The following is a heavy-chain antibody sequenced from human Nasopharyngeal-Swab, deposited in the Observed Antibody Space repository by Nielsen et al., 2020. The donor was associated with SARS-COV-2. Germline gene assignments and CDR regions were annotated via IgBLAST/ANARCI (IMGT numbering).Heavy chain of an antibody. J-gene: IGHJ4*02. CDR1: GFTVSSNY. D-gene: IGHD6-13*01. CDR3: ARDAGSSWYSWDFDY. CDR2: IYSGGST. Sequence: ETLSLTCAASGFTVSSNYMSWVRQAPGKGLEWVSVIYSGGSTYYADSVKGRFTISRDNSKNTLYLQMNSLRAEDTAVYYCARDAGSSWYSWDFDYWGQGTLVTVSS. V-gene: IGHV3-53*01.